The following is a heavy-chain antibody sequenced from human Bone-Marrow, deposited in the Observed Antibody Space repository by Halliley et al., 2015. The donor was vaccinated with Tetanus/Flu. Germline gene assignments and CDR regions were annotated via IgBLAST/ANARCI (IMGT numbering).Heavy chain of an antibody. J-gene: IGHJ6*02. CDR3: AKTYDILSAFYNADSAYGLAV. Sequence: SPKYYAYSMEGRFTISRDNSENTLSLQMSSLRAEDPAVYFCAKTYDILSAFYNADSAYGLAVWGQGTTVTVSS. V-gene: IGHV3-30*02. D-gene: IGHD3-9*01. CDR2: SPK.